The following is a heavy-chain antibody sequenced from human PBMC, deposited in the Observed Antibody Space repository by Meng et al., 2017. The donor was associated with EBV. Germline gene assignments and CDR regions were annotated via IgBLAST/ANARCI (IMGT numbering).Heavy chain of an antibody. V-gene: IGHV4-61*01. J-gene: IGHJ5*02. CDR2: IYYSGST. CDR3: ARGRYYGDYFWFDP. Sequence: QVQLRGSGPGLVKPSEPLSLTCTVSGGSVSSGSYYWSWIRQPPGKGLEWIGYIYYSGSTNYNPSLKSRVTISVDTSKNQFSLKLSSVTAADTAVYYCARGRYYGDYFWFDPWGQGTLVTVSS. CDR1: GGSVSSGSYY. D-gene: IGHD4-17*01.